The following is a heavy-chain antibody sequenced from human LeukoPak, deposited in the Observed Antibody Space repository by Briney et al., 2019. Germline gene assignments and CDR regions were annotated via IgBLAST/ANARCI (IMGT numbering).Heavy chain of an antibody. CDR1: GFTFSSYA. V-gene: IGHV3-23*01. J-gene: IGHJ3*01. Sequence: GGSLRLSCAASGFTFSSYAMSWVRQAPGKGLEWVSVISGSGGTTYYTDSVKGRFTISGDNSKNTLYLQMNSLRAEDTAVYYCAKDMGPYDSRGYSLSDAVDLWGQGTMVTVSS. CDR3: AKDMGPYDSRGYSLSDAVDL. D-gene: IGHD3-22*01. CDR2: ISGSGGTT.